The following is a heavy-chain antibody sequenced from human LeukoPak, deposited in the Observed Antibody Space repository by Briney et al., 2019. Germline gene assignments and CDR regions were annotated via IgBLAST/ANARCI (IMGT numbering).Heavy chain of an antibody. V-gene: IGHV3-23*01. Sequence: GGSLRLSCAASGFTFSSYAMSWVRQAPGKGLEWVSAISGSGGSTYYADSVKGRFTTSRDNSKNTLYLQMNSLRAEDTAVYYCAREYYYGPGRAYYYGMDVWGKGTTVTVSS. J-gene: IGHJ6*04. CDR2: ISGSGGST. D-gene: IGHD3-10*01. CDR1: GFTFSSYA. CDR3: AREYYYGPGRAYYYGMDV.